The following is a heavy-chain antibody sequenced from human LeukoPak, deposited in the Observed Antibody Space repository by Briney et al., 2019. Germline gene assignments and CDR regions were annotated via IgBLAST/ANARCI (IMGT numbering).Heavy chain of an antibody. CDR3: ARRRVRVRGVVERGYYYMDV. V-gene: IGHV1-69*13. D-gene: IGHD3-10*01. CDR1: GYTFTGYY. Sequence: SVTVSCKASGYTFTGYYMHWVRQAPGQGLEWMGGIIPIFGTANYAQKFQGRVTITADESTSTAYMELSSLRSEDTAVYYCARRRVRVRGVVERGYYYMDVWGKGTTVTISS. J-gene: IGHJ6*03. CDR2: IIPIFGTA.